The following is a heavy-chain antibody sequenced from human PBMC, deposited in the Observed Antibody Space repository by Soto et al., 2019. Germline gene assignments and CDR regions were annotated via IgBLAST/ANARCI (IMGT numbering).Heavy chain of an antibody. CDR2: IYHSGST. J-gene: IGHJ5*02. CDR3: ARNGDCTRPGCIVGWFDP. D-gene: IGHD2-8*01. CDR1: GGSISSGCYS. V-gene: IGHV4-30-2*01. Sequence: PAESLSLTCAVSGGSISSGCYSWSWIRQPPGKGLEWIGYIYHSGSTYYNPSLKSRVTIPVDRSKNQFSLKLSSVTAADTAMYYCARNGDCTRPGCIVGWFDPWGPGTLVTVSS.